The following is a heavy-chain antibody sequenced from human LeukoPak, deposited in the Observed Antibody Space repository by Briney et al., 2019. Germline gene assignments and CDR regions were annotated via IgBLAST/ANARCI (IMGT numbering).Heavy chain of an antibody. CDR1: GFTFDDYA. CDR3: AKSTRRDGYNKGFDY. Sequence: PGRSLRLSCAASGFTFDDYAMHWVRQAPGKGLEWFSGISWNSGSIGYADSVKGRFTISRDNAKNSLYLQMNSLRAEDTALYYCAKSTRRDGYNKGFDYWGQGTLVTVSP. J-gene: IGHJ4*02. CDR2: ISWNSGSI. V-gene: IGHV3-9*01. D-gene: IGHD5-24*01.